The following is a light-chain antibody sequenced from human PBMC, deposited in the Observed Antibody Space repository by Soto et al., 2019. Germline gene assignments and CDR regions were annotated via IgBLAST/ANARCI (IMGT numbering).Light chain of an antibody. Sequence: IQVTQSPSSLSASVGDRVTITCRTSQSISSYLNWYQQKPGKAPKLLIYAASSLQSGVPSRFSGSGSGTDFTLTISSLEPEDFAVYYCQQRSNWPRTFGQGTKVDIK. V-gene: IGKV1-39*01. CDR3: QQRSNWPRT. CDR1: QSISSY. J-gene: IGKJ1*01. CDR2: AAS.